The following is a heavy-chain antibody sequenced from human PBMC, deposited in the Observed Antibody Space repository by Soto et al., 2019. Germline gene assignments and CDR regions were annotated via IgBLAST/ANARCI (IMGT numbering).Heavy chain of an antibody. CDR1: GYTFTSYG. J-gene: IGHJ4*02. V-gene: IGHV1-18*01. CDR2: ISAYNGNT. CDR3: ARGLYNPFDY. Sequence: GASVKVSCKASGYTFTSYGISWVRQAPGQGLEWMGWISAYNGNTNYAQKLQGRVTITRDTSASTAYMELSSLRSEDTAVYYCARGLYNPFDYWGQGTLVTVSS. D-gene: IGHD1-20*01.